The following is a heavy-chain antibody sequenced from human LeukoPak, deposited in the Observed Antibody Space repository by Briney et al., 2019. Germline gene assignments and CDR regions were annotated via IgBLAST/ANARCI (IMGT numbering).Heavy chain of an antibody. CDR1: GFTFDDYA. CDR2: ISWNSGSI. D-gene: IGHD3-10*01. CDR3: AKDIYGSGSHDAFHI. Sequence: PGGSLRLSCAGSGFTFDDYAMHWVRQAPGKGLEGVSGISWNSGSIGYADSVKGRFTISRDNAKNSLYLQMNSLRAEDTALYYCAKDIYGSGSHDAFHIWGQGTMVTVSS. V-gene: IGHV3-9*01. J-gene: IGHJ3*02.